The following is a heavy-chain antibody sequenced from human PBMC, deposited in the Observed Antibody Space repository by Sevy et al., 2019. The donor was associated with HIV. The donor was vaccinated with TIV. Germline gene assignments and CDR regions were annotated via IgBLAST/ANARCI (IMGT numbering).Heavy chain of an antibody. CDR1: GFTFSSYS. CDR3: ARDDYGDSGGYYYYGMDV. J-gene: IGHJ6*02. D-gene: IGHD4-17*01. CDR2: ISSSSSYI. Sequence: GGSLRLSCAASGFTFSSYSMNWVRQAPGKGLEWVSSISSSSSYIYYADSVKGRFTISRDNAKNSLYLQMNSLRAEDTAMYYCARDDYGDSGGYYYYGMDVWGQGTTVTVSS. V-gene: IGHV3-21*01.